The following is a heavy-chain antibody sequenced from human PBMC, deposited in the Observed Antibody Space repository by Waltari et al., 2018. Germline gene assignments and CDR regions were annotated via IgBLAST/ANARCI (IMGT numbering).Heavy chain of an antibody. Sequence: EVQLVESGGGLVQPGGSLRLSCVASGCTFSSYSMNWVRQAPGRGLEWVSYISSSSRTRYCAGSVKGRITISRDNAEYSLYLQINSLEAEDTAVYYWARDTGYSCGRRFCYWGQGTLVTVSS. CDR3: ARDTGYSCGRRFCY. CDR1: GCTFSSYS. D-gene: IGHD5-18*01. CDR2: ISSSSRTR. J-gene: IGHJ4*02. V-gene: IGHV3-48*04.